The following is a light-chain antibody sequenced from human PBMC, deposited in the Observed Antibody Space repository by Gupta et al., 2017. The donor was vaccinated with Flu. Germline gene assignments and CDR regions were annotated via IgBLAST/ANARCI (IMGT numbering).Light chain of an antibody. CDR1: SSNIGAGYD. CDR2: GSS. J-gene: IGLJ3*02. V-gene: IGLV1-40*01. CDR3: QSYDTSLRGWV. Sequence: GSSSNIGAGYDVYWYQSLPGTAPKVLIYGSSNRPSGVPDRFFASKSGTSASLAITGLQADDEADYFCQSYDTSLRGWVFGGGTRVTAL.